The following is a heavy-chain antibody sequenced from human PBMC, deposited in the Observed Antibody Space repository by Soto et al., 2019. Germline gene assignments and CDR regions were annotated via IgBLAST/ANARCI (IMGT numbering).Heavy chain of an antibody. J-gene: IGHJ4*02. CDR1: GFTFSSHG. V-gene: IGHV3-33*01. D-gene: IGHD3-16*01. CDR2: IWYDGSNK. Sequence: QVQLVQSGGGVVQPGRSLILSCAAFGFTFSSHGMHWVRQAPGKGLEWVAVIWYDGSNKYYADSVKGRFTISRDNTKNMLYLQMSSLRVEDTASYYCARWGPDRGSDYWGQGSLVTVSS. CDR3: ARWGPDRGSDY.